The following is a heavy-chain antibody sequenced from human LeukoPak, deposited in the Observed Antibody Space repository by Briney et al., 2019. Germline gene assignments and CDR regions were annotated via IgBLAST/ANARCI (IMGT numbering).Heavy chain of an antibody. CDR3: APSLGPRDY. Sequence: PGGSLRLSCAASGFTFSSYESNWVRQAPGKGLEWISYISSTSYSIYYADSVKGRFTISRDNAKNALYLQMDSLRVEDTALYYCAPSLGPRDYWGQGILVTVSS. CDR1: GFTFSSYE. V-gene: IGHV3-48*03. J-gene: IGHJ4*02. CDR2: ISSTSYSI. D-gene: IGHD7-27*01.